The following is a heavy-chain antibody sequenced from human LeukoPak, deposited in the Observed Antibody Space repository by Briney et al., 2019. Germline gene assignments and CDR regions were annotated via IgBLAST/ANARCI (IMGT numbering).Heavy chain of an antibody. Sequence: PSETLSLTCGVYGGSFLWYYWSWIRQPPGKGLEWIGEINHSGSTNYNPSLKSRVTISVDTSKRQFSLKLSSVTAADTAVYYCSKGGPHTVTTYRWFDPWGQGTLVTVSS. CDR1: GGSFLWYY. D-gene: IGHD4-17*01. J-gene: IGHJ5*02. CDR2: INHSGST. CDR3: SKGGPHTVTTYRWFDP. V-gene: IGHV4-34*01.